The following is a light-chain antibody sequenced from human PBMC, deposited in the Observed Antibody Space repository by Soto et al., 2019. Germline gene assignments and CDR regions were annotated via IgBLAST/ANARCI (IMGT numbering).Light chain of an antibody. J-gene: IGLJ2*01. Sequence: QSALTQPASVSGSPVQSITISCTGTSSDVGSYYLVSWYQHHPGKAPKLMIYDVSSRPSGVSNRFSGSKSGNTASLTISGLQAEDEADYYCSSYTSSSMIFGGGTKLTVL. V-gene: IGLV2-14*02. CDR3: SSYTSSSMI. CDR2: DVS. CDR1: SSDVGSYYL.